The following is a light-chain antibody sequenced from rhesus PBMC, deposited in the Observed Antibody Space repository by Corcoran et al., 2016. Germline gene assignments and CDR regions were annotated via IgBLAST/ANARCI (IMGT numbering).Light chain of an antibody. CDR3: QHSYGTPYS. V-gene: IGKV1-74*01. Sequence: DIQMTQSPSSLSASVGDRVTITCRASENVNNYLHWYQQKAGKAPNLLIYAASTLQRGVPSRFSGSGSGTDYTFTISSLQPEDVATYYCQHSYGTPYSFGQGTKVEIK. J-gene: IGKJ2*01. CDR2: AAS. CDR1: ENVNNY.